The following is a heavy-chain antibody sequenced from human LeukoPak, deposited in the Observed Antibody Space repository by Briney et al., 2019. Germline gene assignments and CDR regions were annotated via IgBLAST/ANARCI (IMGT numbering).Heavy chain of an antibody. D-gene: IGHD4-4*01. J-gene: IGHJ5*02. CDR1: VYTFNANY. CDR3: ARVRDVSNSPYNWFDA. V-gene: IGHV1-2*02. Sequence: ASVKVSCKAFVYTFNANYLHWARQAPGQGLAWMGWINPNNPDTNSPRKFQDRVPMTTDTSLSTVYIEVNSLSSDDTAVYFCARVRDVSNSPYNWFDAWGQGTLVTVSS. CDR2: INPNNPDT.